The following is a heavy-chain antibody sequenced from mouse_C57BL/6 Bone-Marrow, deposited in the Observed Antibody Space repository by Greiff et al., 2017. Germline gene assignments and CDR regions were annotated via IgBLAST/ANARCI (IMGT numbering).Heavy chain of an antibody. CDR1: GYTFTDYY. CDR2: IYPGSGNT. Sequence: VQRVESGAELVRPGASVKLSCKASGYTFTDYYINWVKQRPGQGLEWIARIYPGSGNTYYNEKFKGKATLTAEKSSSTAYMQLSSLTSEDSAVYFCARLVTTGGDYFDYWGQGTTLTVSS. D-gene: IGHD2-2*01. J-gene: IGHJ2*01. V-gene: IGHV1-76*01. CDR3: ARLVTTGGDYFDY.